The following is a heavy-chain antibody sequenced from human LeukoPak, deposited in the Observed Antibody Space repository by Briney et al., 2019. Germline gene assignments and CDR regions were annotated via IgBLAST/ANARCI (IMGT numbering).Heavy chain of an antibody. CDR1: GFTFSNYM. D-gene: IGHD1-20*01. Sequence: GGSLRLSCATSGFTFSNYMMHWVRQAPGKGLVWVSRIKSDGITVTYADSVKGRLTISRDNAKNTLYLQMNSLRAEDTAVYYCLRDLNWSLDQWGQGTLVTVSS. CDR2: IKSDGITV. CDR3: LRDLNWSLDQ. J-gene: IGHJ4*02. V-gene: IGHV3-74*01.